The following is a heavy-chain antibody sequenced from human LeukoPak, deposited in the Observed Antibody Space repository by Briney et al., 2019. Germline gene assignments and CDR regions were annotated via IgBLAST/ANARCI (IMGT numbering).Heavy chain of an antibody. J-gene: IGHJ4*02. D-gene: IGHD1-26*01. Sequence: PGGSLRLSCAASGFTFGDYWMSWVRQAPGKGLEWVANIKQDGSEKNYVDSVKGRFTISRDNAKNSLYLQMNSLRAEDTALYYCARGSGSFDWGQGTLVTVSS. V-gene: IGHV3-7*01. CDR2: IKQDGSEK. CDR3: ARGSGSFD. CDR1: GFTFGDYW.